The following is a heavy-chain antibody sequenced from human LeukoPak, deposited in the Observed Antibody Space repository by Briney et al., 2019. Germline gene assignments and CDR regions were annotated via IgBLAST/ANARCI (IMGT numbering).Heavy chain of an antibody. CDR2: IYSGGST. J-gene: IGHJ6*02. D-gene: IGHD2-8*01. CDR1: GFTVSSNY. V-gene: IGHV3-66*01. CDR3: AREMVYYYGMDV. Sequence: PGGSLRLSCAASGFTVSSNYMSWVRQAPGKGLEWVSVIYSGGSTYYADSVKGRFTISRDNSKNTMYLQMNSLRAEDTAVYYCAREMVYYYGMDVWGQGTTATVSS.